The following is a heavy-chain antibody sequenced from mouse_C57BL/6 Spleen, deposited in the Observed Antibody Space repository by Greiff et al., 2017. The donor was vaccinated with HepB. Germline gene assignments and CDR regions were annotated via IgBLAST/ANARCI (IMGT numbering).Heavy chain of an antibody. Sequence: ESGPGLVKPSQSLSLTCSVTGYSITSGYYWNWIRQFPGNKLEWMGYISYDGSNNYNPSLKNRISISRDTSKNQFFLKLNSVTTEDTATYYCARGYGSSYGDYWGQGTTLTVSS. CDR3: ARGYGSSYGDY. J-gene: IGHJ2*01. V-gene: IGHV3-6*01. D-gene: IGHD1-1*01. CDR1: GYSITSGYY. CDR2: ISYDGSN.